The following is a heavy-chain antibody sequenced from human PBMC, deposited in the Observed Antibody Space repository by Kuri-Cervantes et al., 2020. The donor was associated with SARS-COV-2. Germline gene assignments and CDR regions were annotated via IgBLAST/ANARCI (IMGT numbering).Heavy chain of an antibody. J-gene: IGHJ6*02. Sequence: KGSCKGSGYSFTSYWISWVRQMPGKGLEWMGRIDPSDSYTNYSPSFQGHVTISADKSISTAYLQWSSLKASDTAMYYCARQADVGECQLLQKYGMDVWGQGTTVTVSS. D-gene: IGHD2-2*01. CDR1: GYSFTSYW. V-gene: IGHV5-10-1*01. CDR2: IDPSDSYT. CDR3: ARQADVGECQLLQKYGMDV.